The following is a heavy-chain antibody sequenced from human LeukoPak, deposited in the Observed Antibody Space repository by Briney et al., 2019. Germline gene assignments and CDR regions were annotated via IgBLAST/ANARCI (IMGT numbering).Heavy chain of an antibody. Sequence: GRSLRLSCAASGFTFNNYGMHWVRQAPGKGLEWVAVIWYDGSNKYYADSVKGRFTISRDNAKNTLYLQMNSLRAEDTALYYCTRGFGSGSSLPFDYWGQGTLVTVSS. CDR3: TRGFGSGSSLPFDY. V-gene: IGHV3-33*01. D-gene: IGHD3-10*01. J-gene: IGHJ4*02. CDR1: GFTFNNYG. CDR2: IWYDGSNK.